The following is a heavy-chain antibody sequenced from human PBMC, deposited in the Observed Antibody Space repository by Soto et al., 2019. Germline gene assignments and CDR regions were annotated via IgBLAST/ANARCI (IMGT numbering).Heavy chain of an antibody. V-gene: IGHV3-64*01. CDR3: ARADRTDYGDYVYDY. CDR1: GFTFSIYA. J-gene: IGHJ4*02. D-gene: IGHD4-17*01. CDR2: ISSNGDDT. Sequence: PGGSLRLSCAASGFTFSIYAMHWVRQAPGKGLEYVSAISSNGDDTYYPNSVKGRFIISRDNSKNTLYLQMGSLRAEDMAVYYCARADRTDYGDYVYDYWGRGTLVTVSS.